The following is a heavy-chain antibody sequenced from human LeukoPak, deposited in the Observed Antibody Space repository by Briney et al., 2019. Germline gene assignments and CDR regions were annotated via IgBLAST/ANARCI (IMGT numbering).Heavy chain of an antibody. CDR3: ARDVAIGYCSSTSCPSAFDY. CDR1: GGSFSDYY. Sequence: SETLSLTCAVYGGSFSDYYWTWIRQPPGKGLEWIGEVNHSGSTNYNPSLKSRVTISVDTSKNQFSLKLTSVTAADTAVYYCARDVAIGYCSSTSCPSAFDYWGQGTLVTVSS. J-gene: IGHJ4*02. V-gene: IGHV4-34*01. CDR2: VNHSGST. D-gene: IGHD2-2*01.